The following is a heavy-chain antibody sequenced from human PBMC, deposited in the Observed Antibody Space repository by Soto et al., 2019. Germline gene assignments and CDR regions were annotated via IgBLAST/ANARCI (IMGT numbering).Heavy chain of an antibody. D-gene: IGHD5-12*01. Sequence: SVKVSCKASGGTFSSYAISWVRQAPGQGLEWMGGIIPIFGTANYAQKFQGRVTITADESTSTAYMELSSLRSEDTAVYYCARARGEGGGYDLYYYYGMDGWGQGTTVTVAS. CDR3: ARARGEGGGYDLYYYYGMDG. V-gene: IGHV1-69*13. CDR2: IIPIFGTA. J-gene: IGHJ6*02. CDR1: GGTFSSYA.